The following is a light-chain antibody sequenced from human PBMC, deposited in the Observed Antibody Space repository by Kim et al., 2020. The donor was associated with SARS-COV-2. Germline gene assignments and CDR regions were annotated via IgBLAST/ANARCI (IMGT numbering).Light chain of an antibody. CDR2: AAA. V-gene: IGKV1-27*01. J-gene: IGKJ1*01. CDR1: QDNAHS. CDR3: QKYNSAPWT. Sequence: ASIGDRLTITCRACQDNAHSLAWYQQKPGKVPQVLIYAAAPLQSGVPSRFSGSGSGTEFTLTIGSLQTEDVATYYCQKYNSAPWTFGPGTKVDIK.